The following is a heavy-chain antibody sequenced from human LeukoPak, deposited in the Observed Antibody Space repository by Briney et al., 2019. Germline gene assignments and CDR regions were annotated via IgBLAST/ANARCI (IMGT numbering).Heavy chain of an antibody. Sequence: GQSLKISCTVSRYTFSAYWIAWVRQMPGKGLEWMGIIYPGDSDARYSPSLQGQVTISADKPISTAYLQWSSLKASDTAMYYCARHRGGTYYDYFDYWGQGALVTVSS. CDR1: RYTFSAYW. CDR3: ARHRGGTYYDYFDY. CDR2: IYPGDSDA. V-gene: IGHV5-51*01. J-gene: IGHJ4*02. D-gene: IGHD1-26*01.